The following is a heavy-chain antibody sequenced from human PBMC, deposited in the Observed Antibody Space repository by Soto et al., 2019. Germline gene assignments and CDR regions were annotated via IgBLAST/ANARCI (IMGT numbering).Heavy chain of an antibody. D-gene: IGHD6-6*01. Sequence: QLQLQESGPGLVKPSETLSLTCTVSGGSISSSSYYWGWIRQPPGKGLEWIGSIYYSGSTYYNPSLRGRVPISVDTPKTRFSLKLSFVTAADPALYYCARRGIAARYYGAKGTLVTVS. CDR2: IYYSGST. CDR1: GGSISSSSYY. CDR3: ARRGIAARYY. V-gene: IGHV4-39*01. J-gene: IGHJ4*02.